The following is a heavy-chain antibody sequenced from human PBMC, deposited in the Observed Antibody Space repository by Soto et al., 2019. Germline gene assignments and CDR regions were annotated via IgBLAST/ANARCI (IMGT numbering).Heavy chain of an antibody. V-gene: IGHV3-15*07. J-gene: IGHJ4*02. CDR1: GFTFSNAW. CDR2: IKSKTDGGTT. D-gene: IGHD3-22*01. Sequence: GGSLRLSCAASGFTFSNAWMNWVRQAPGKGLEWVGRIKSKTDGGTTDYAAPVKGRFTISRDDSKNTLYLQMNSLKTEDTAVYYCTTGDTMIVVVITDPPYYFDYWGQGTLVTVSS. CDR3: TTGDTMIVVVITDPPYYFDY.